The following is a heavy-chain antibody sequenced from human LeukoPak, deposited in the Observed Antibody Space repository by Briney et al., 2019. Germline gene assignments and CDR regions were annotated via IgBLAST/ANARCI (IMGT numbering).Heavy chain of an antibody. CDR3: ARGGRYCSSTSCRTTLFDY. J-gene: IGHJ4*02. CDR1: GGSISSGSYY. Sequence: SETLSLTCTVSGGSISSGSYYWSWIRQPAGKGLEWIGRIYTSGSTNYNPSLKSRVTISVDTSKNQFSLKLSSVTAADTAVYYCARGGRYCSSTSCRTTLFDYWGQGTLVTVSS. V-gene: IGHV4-61*02. D-gene: IGHD2-2*01. CDR2: IYTSGST.